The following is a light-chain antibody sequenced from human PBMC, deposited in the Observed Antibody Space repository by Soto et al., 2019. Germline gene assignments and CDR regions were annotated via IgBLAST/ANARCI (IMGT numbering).Light chain of an antibody. Sequence: QSALTQPGSVSGSPGQSITISCTGTSRDVGGYNYVSWYQQHPGKAPKLMIYDVSNRPSGVSNRFSGSKSGNTASLTISGLQAEDEADYYCSSYTSSSTLAYVFGTGTKLTVL. CDR1: SRDVGGYNY. V-gene: IGLV2-14*01. CDR2: DVS. CDR3: SSYTSSSTLAYV. J-gene: IGLJ1*01.